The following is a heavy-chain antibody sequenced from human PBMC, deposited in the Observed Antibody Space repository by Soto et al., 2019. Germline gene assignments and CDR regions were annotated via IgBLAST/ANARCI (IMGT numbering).Heavy chain of an antibody. V-gene: IGHV1-18*04. Sequence: QVQLVQSGAEVKKPGASVKVSCKASGYTFTSYGISWVRQAPGQGLEWMGWISAYNGNTNYAQKLQGRVTMTTDTSTSTADMELRSLRSDDTAVYYCARTLQPYDILTGYFAYYYYYGMDVWGQGTTVTVSS. CDR3: ARTLQPYDILTGYFAYYYYYGMDV. J-gene: IGHJ6*02. CDR1: GYTFTSYG. D-gene: IGHD3-9*01. CDR2: ISAYNGNT.